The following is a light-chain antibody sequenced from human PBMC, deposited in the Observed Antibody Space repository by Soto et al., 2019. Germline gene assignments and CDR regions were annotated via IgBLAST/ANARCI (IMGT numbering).Light chain of an antibody. J-gene: IGKJ4*01. CDR2: GAS. Sequence: EIVLMQSPGTLSLSPGGRATLSCRASQSSSTYLAWYQQKPGQAPRLLIYGASTRATGIPDRFSGSGSGTDFTLTISRLEPEDFAVYYCQQYGSLPHTFGGGTKVEIK. CDR1: QSSSTY. V-gene: IGKV3-20*01. CDR3: QQYGSLPHT.